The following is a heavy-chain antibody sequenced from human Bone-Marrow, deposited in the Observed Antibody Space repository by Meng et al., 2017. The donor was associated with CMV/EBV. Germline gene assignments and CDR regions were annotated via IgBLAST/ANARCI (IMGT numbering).Heavy chain of an antibody. V-gene: IGHV3-30-3*01. CDR1: GFTFSSYA. CDR2: ISYDGSNK. CDR3: ARDRGSIGY. J-gene: IGHJ1*01. Sequence: GESLKISCAASGFTFSSYAMHWVRQAPGKGLEWVAVISYDGSNKYYADSVKGRFTISRDNSKNTLYLQMNSLRAEDTAVYYCARDRGSIGYWGQGTLVTVSS. D-gene: IGHD3-10*01.